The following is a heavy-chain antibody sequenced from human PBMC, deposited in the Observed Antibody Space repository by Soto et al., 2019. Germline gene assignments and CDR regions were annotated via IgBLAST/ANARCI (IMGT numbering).Heavy chain of an antibody. Sequence: QVQLQESGPGLVKPSETLSLICTVSGGSTSDSYWSWIRQTAAKRLEWIGRIHSSGSNYYNPSLKSRVDMSVDRSHNQISLELRSVNVADTATYYCVKNVSAVGPDWFGPWGQGTLVTVS. D-gene: IGHD6-13*01. CDR1: GGSTSDSY. V-gene: IGHV4-4*07. CDR3: VKNVSAVGPDWFGP. J-gene: IGHJ5*02. CDR2: IHSSGSN.